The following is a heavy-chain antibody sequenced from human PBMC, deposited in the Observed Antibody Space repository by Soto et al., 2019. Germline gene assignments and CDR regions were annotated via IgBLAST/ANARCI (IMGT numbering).Heavy chain of an antibody. CDR1: GITVSSNP. J-gene: IGHJ4*02. V-gene: IGHV3-66*01. Sequence: EVQLVESGGGLVQPGGSLRLSCAASGITVSSNPMTWVRQAPGKGLEWVSVFYSDGTTYYADSVKGRFTISXDNSKNTXXXXXXXXXXXXXXXXXXARDATRYCSGGSCYSGFDYWGQGTLVTVSS. CDR3: ARDATRYCSGGSCYSGFDY. D-gene: IGHD2-15*01. CDR2: FYSDGTT.